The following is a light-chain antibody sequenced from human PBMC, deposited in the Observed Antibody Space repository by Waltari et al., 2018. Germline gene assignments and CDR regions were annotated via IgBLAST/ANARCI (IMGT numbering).Light chain of an antibody. J-gene: IGKJ2*01. CDR2: AAS. CDR1: QSVTNH. Sequence: DVQMTQSPSTLSASVGGRVTITCRASQSVTNHLNWYQQKPGTPPKLLVYAASLLHSGVSSRFSGSGSGTDFTLTISGLRPEDFATYYCQQSYMTPYTFGQGTKV. CDR3: QQSYMTPYT. V-gene: IGKV1-39*01.